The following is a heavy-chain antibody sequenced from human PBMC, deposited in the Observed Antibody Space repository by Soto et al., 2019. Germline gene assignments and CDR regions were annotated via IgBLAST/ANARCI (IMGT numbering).Heavy chain of an antibody. D-gene: IGHD1-26*01. CDR1: GYSFTSYW. Sequence: GESLKISCKGSGYSFTSYWISWVRQMPGKGLEWMGRIDPSDSYTNYSPSFQGHVTISADKSISTAYLQWSSLKASDTAMYYCARRYSGSDSAFDIWGQGTMVTVSS. J-gene: IGHJ3*02. CDR3: ARRYSGSDSAFDI. V-gene: IGHV5-10-1*01. CDR2: IDPSDSYT.